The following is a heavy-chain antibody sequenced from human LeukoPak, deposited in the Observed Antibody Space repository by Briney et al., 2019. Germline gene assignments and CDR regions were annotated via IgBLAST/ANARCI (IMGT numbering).Heavy chain of an antibody. J-gene: IGHJ3*02. CDR3: ARDAVTYDAFDI. Sequence: PSEALSLTCNVSGGSITNYYWNWIRQPPGKGLEWIGYVFYSGSTNYNPSLKSRVTISVDTSKNQFSLKLTSVTAADTALYYCARDAVTYDAFDIWGQGTMVTVSS. V-gene: IGHV4-59*01. D-gene: IGHD2-21*02. CDR1: GGSITNYY. CDR2: VFYSGST.